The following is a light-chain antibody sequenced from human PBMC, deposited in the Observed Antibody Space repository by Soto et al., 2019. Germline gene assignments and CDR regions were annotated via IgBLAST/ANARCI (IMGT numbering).Light chain of an antibody. V-gene: IGKV1-9*01. Sequence: DIQLTQSPSFLSASVGDRVTITCRASQGISSYLAWYQQKPGRAPNLLIYAASTLQRGVPSRFSGSGSGTEFTLTISSLQPEDFTTYYCQQLHSYPRTFGQGTRVEIK. CDR2: AAS. J-gene: IGKJ1*01. CDR3: QQLHSYPRT. CDR1: QGISSY.